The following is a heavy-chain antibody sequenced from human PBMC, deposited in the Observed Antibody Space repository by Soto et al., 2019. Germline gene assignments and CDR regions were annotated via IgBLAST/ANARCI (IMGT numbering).Heavy chain of an antibody. CDR3: ASGRYGDY. CDR1: GYAFTTYG. CDR2: ISAHNGNT. J-gene: IGHJ4*02. V-gene: IGHV1-18*01. Sequence: QVHMVQSGAEVKKPGASVKVSCQGSGYAFTTYGITWVRQAPGQGLEWMGWISAHNGNTNYAQKLQGSCTVTRDTSTSTAYLELRSLRYDDTAGYYCASGRYGDYWGQGALVTVSS. D-gene: IGHD1-26*01.